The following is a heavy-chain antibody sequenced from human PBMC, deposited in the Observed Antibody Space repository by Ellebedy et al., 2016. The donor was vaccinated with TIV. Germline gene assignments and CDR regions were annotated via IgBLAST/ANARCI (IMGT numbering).Heavy chain of an antibody. CDR1: GDSLTTGENA. CDR3: ARGRYHGGGSSAWFDP. Sequence: SETLSLTXAVSGDSLTTGENAWTWVRQAGGKGLEWIGFTYHNGNPSYNPSLESRVTISADRSKNQFSLKLTSVTAADTAIYYCARGRYHGGGSSAWFDPWGLGIHVTVSA. CDR2: TYHNGNP. V-gene: IGHV4-30-2*01. D-gene: IGHD3-10*01. J-gene: IGHJ5*02.